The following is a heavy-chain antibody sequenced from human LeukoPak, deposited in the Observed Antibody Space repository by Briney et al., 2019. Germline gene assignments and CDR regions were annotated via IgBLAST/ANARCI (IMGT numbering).Heavy chain of an antibody. D-gene: IGHD3-3*01. CDR3: ARDPDFWSGYYYMDV. V-gene: IGHV1-69*04. J-gene: IGHJ6*03. CDR2: IIPILGIA. CDR1: GGTFSSYT. Sequence: SVKVSCKASGGTFSSYTISWVRQAPGQGLGWMGRIIPILGIANYAQKFQGRVTITADKSTSTAYMELSSLRSEDTAVYYCARDPDFWSGYYYMDVWGKGTTVTVSS.